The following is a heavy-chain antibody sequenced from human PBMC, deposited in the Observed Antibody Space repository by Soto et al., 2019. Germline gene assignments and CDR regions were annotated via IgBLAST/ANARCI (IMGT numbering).Heavy chain of an antibody. J-gene: IGHJ4*02. CDR3: AKDGTYDFWSEITADDY. Sequence: EVQLLESGGGLVQPGGSLRLSCAASGFTFSSYAMSWVRQAPGKGLEWVSAISGSGGSTYYADSVKGRFTISRDNSKNTLYLQMNSLRAEDTAVYYCAKDGTYDFWSEITADDYWGQGTLVTVSS. D-gene: IGHD3-3*01. CDR1: GFTFSSYA. CDR2: ISGSGGST. V-gene: IGHV3-23*01.